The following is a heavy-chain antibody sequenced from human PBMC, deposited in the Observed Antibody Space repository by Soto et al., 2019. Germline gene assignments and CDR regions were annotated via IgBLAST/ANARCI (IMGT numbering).Heavy chain of an antibody. CDR3: ARDRESDYIWGSSANFDY. J-gene: IGHJ4*02. CDR1: GFTFSSSA. V-gene: IGHV3-23*01. CDR2: ISGSNFNT. D-gene: IGHD3-16*01. Sequence: GGAMRLSCVASGFTFSSSALGWVRKVPGKGLEWVSGISGSNFNTYYADSVKGRFTISRDNSKNTLYLQMNSLRAEDTAVYYCARDRESDYIWGSSANFDYWGQGTLVTVSS.